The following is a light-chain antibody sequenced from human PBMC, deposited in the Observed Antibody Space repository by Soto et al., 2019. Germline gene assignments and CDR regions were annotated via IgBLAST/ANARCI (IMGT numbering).Light chain of an antibody. Sequence: DIQMTQSPSTLSASVGGRVTITCRASQSISSWLAWYQQKPGKAPKLLIYKASSLEGGVPSRFSGSGSGTEFTLTISSLQPDDFATYYCQHYNSSFGQGTKLEIK. CDR2: KAS. V-gene: IGKV1-5*03. J-gene: IGKJ2*01. CDR3: QHYNSS. CDR1: QSISSW.